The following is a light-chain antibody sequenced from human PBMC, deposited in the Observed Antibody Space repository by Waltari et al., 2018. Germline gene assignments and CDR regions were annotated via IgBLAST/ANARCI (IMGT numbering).Light chain of an antibody. CDR3: QQYQTFRT. CDR1: QSINSW. V-gene: IGKV1-5*03. J-gene: IGKJ1*01. Sequence: DIQMTQFPSTLSASVGDRLTITCRASQSINSWLAWYQQKPGKAPKLLIYKASSLESGVPSRFSGSGSGTNFTLTINSLQPDDFATYYCQQYQTFRTFGRGTRVELK. CDR2: KAS.